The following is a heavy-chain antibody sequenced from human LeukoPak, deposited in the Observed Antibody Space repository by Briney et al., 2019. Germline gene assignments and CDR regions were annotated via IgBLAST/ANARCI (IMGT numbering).Heavy chain of an antibody. D-gene: IGHD2-21*01. CDR3: ARDPVLGIPDYFDS. CDR1: GFTFDDYA. J-gene: IGHJ4*02. Sequence: GRSLRLSCAASGFTFDDYAMHWVRQAPGKGLEWVSGISWNSGSIGYADSVKGRFTISRDNAKNSLYLQMTSLRTEDTAVFYCARDPVLGIPDYFDSWGQGTLVTVSS. V-gene: IGHV3-9*01. CDR2: ISWNSGSI.